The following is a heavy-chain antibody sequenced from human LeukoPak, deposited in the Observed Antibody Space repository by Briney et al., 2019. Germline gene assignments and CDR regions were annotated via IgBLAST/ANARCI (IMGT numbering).Heavy chain of an antibody. J-gene: IGHJ3*02. CDR2: IIPIFGTA. D-gene: IGHD1-26*01. CDR3: ARDLGANHAFDI. V-gene: IGHV1-69*05. CDR1: GGTFSSYA. Sequence: SVKVSCKASGGTFSSYAISWVRQAPGQGLEWMGGIIPIFGTANYAQKFQGRVTITTDESTSTAYMELSSLRSEDTAVYYCARDLGANHAFDIWGQGTIVTASS.